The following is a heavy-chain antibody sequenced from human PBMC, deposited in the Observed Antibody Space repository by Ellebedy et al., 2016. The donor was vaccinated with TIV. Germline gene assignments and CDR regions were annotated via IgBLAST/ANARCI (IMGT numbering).Heavy chain of an antibody. Sequence: SETLSLXXAVSGGSISSDYWSWIRQPPGKGLETIGYIYYTGNPNYNASLKSRVTMSIDTSKRQFSLRLTSVTAADTAVYFCARLRQSRDRSHWYFDLWGRGTLVTVSS. D-gene: IGHD1-14*01. CDR3: ARLRQSRDRSHWYFDL. CDR1: GGSISSDY. CDR2: IYYTGNP. J-gene: IGHJ2*01. V-gene: IGHV4-59*13.